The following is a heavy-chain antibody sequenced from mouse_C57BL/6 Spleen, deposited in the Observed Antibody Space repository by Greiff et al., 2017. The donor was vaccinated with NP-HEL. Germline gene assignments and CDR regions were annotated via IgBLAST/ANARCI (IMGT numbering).Heavy chain of an antibody. CDR1: GFSLTSYG. D-gene: IGHD2-2*01. CDR2: IWGDGST. J-gene: IGHJ1*03. V-gene: IGHV2-3*01. CDR3: AKPVGYDGYCDV. Sequence: QVQLQQSGPGLVAPSQSLSISCTVSGFSLTSYGVSWVRQPPGKGLEWLGVIWGDGSTNNHSALIYRLSISKDNSKSQVFLTLNSLQTDYTATYYCAKPVGYDGYCDVWGTGTTVTVSS.